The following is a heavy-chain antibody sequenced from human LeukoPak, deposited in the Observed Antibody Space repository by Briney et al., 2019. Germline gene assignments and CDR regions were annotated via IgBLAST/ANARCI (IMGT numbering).Heavy chain of an antibody. D-gene: IGHD3-10*01. CDR2: INTSGGTI. V-gene: IGHV3-48*03. Sequence: PGETLRLSCVASGFTFRHYDMSWVRQAPGKGLEWVSSINTSGGTIYYADSVKGRFTISRDNAKNSLYLQMNSLRAEDTAVYYCARAVRRFGELSGIFDYWGQGTLVTVSS. J-gene: IGHJ4*02. CDR3: ARAVRRFGELSGIFDY. CDR1: GFTFRHYD.